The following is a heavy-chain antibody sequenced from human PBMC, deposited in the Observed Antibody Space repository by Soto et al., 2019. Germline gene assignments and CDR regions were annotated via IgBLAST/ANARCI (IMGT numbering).Heavy chain of an antibody. CDR3: ARRLTTSVSPWGY. CDR2: ISPDGLNK. Sequence: QVQLVESGGGVVQPGGSLRLSCKASGFTFSSYAIHWVRQAPGRGLEWVSVISPDGLNKHSAESVRGRFVILSDNSKNLVDLGINRLGLEDTAGYFCARRLTTSVSPWGYWGQGSLVNVSS. D-gene: IGHD7-27*01. V-gene: IGHV3-30*09. CDR1: GFTFSSYA. J-gene: IGHJ4*02.